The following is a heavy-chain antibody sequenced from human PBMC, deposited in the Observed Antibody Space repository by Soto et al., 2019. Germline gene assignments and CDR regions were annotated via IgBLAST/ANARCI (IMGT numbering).Heavy chain of an antibody. Sequence: QVQLVESGGGVVQPGRSLRLSCAASGFTFSSYAMHWVRQAPGKGLEWVAVISYDGSNKYYADSVKGRFTISRDNSKNTLYLQMNSRRAEDTAVYYCARSMYCSSTSCYNYYYGMDVWGQGTTVTVSS. CDR1: GFTFSSYA. CDR3: ARSMYCSSTSCYNYYYGMDV. J-gene: IGHJ6*02. V-gene: IGHV3-30-3*01. D-gene: IGHD2-2*02. CDR2: ISYDGSNK.